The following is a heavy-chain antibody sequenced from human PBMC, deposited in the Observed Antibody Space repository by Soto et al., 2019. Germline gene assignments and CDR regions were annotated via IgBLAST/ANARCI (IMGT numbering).Heavy chain of an antibody. CDR2: IYSNGKA. D-gene: IGHD2-2*01. J-gene: IGHJ3*02. V-gene: IGHV4-4*07. Sequence: SETLSLTSTVSGGSLSNYDRHWVRQPAGKGPEWIGRIYSNGKAYYNPSLKSRVTMSLDTLNNQVSLRLSSVTAADTAKYYCARERTYQLSGDDTLDIWGLGTMVT. CDR1: GGSLSNYD. CDR3: ARERTYQLSGDDTLDI.